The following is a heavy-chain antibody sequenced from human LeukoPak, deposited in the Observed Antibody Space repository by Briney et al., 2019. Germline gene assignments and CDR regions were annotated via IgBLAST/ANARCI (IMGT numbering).Heavy chain of an antibody. V-gene: IGHV4-38-2*02. CDR2: LYHSGST. CDR3: ASYSSGWYLDY. J-gene: IGHJ4*02. CDR1: GYSISSGYF. Sequence: PSETLSLTCTVSGYSISSGYFWGWIRQPPGKGLEWIASLYHSGSTYYNPSLKSRVTISVDTSKNQFSLKLSSVTAADTAVYYCASYSSGWYLDYWGQGTLVTVSS. D-gene: IGHD6-19*01.